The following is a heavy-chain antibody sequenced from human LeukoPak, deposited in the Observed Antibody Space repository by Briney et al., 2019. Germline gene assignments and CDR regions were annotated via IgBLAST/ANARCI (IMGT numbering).Heavy chain of an antibody. CDR1: GGSFSGYY. CDR2: IHHSGST. J-gene: IGHJ4*02. Sequence: SETLSLTCAVYGGSFSGYYWSWIRQPPGKGLEWIGEIHHSGSTNYNPSLKSRVTISVDTSKNQIYLKLSSVTAADTAVYYFARCGWVNLRAHFVYWGEGTLVTVSS. V-gene: IGHV4-34*01. D-gene: IGHD1-14*01. CDR3: ARCGWVNLRAHFVY.